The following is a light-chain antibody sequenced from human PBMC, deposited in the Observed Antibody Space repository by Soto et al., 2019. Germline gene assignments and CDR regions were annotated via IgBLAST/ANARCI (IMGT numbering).Light chain of an antibody. J-gene: IGKJ5*01. V-gene: IGKV3-20*01. CDR2: RAS. CDR3: QQYGGSPRIT. Sequence: IVLTQSPGTLSLSPGERATLSWRAIDRLSSVYLAWFQQRPGQPPRFLIYRASNRATGIPDRFSGSGSGTDFTLIINRLEPEDVAIYYCQQYGGSPRITFGQGARLGI. CDR1: DRLSSVY.